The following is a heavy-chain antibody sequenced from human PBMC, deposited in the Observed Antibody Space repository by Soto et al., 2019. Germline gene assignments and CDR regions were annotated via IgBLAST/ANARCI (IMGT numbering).Heavy chain of an antibody. V-gene: IGHV1-69*06. Sequence: ASVKVSCKASGGTFSSYATSWVRQAPGQGLEWMGGVIPIFGTANYAQKFQGRVTITADKSTSTAYMELSSLRSEDTAVYYCARGRDSSGYYYNFDYWGQGTLVTVSS. J-gene: IGHJ4*02. CDR1: GGTFSSYA. CDR3: ARGRDSSGYYYNFDY. D-gene: IGHD3-22*01. CDR2: VIPIFGTA.